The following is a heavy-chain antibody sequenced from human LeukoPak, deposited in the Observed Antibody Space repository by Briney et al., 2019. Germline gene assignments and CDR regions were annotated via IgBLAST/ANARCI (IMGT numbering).Heavy chain of an antibody. CDR3: AREEVYYGDFAIDAFDI. Sequence: SQTLSLTYAISGDSVSSNSAAWNWIRQSPSRGLEWLGRTYYRTKWYNDYAVSVKSRITINPDTSKNQFSLQLNSVTPEDTAVYYCAREEVYYGDFAIDAFDIWGQGTMVTVSS. D-gene: IGHD4-17*01. V-gene: IGHV6-1*01. J-gene: IGHJ3*02. CDR2: TYYRTKWYN. CDR1: GDSVSSNSAA.